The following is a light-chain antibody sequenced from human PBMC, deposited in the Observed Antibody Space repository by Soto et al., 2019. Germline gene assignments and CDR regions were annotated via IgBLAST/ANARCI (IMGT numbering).Light chain of an antibody. CDR3: SSYTSSSIDDV. V-gene: IGLV2-14*01. CDR2: EVS. J-gene: IGLJ1*01. CDR1: SSDVGGYNY. Sequence: QSALTQPVSVSGSPGQSITISCTGTSSDVGGYNYVSWYQQHPGKAPKLMIYEVSNRPSGVSNRFSGSKSGNTASLTISGLQAEDEADYYCSSYTSSSIDDVFGTGTKVTVL.